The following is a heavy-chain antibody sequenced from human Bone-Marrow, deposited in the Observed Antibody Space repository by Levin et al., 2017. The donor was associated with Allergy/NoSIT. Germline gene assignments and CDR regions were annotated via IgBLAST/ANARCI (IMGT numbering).Heavy chain of an antibody. V-gene: IGHV1-18*01. Sequence: GESLKISCKASGYTFTSYGISWVRQAPGQGLEWMGWISAYNGNTNYAQKLQGRVTMTTDTSTSTAYMELRSLRSDDTAVYYCARDDRRLEPSPEREIFDYWGQGTLVAVSS. D-gene: IGHD1-1*01. CDR1: GYTFTSYG. CDR3: ARDDRRLEPSPEREIFDY. J-gene: IGHJ4*02. CDR2: ISAYNGNT.